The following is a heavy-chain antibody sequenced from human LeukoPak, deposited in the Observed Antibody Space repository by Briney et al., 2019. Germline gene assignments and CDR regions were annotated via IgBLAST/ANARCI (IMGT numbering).Heavy chain of an antibody. D-gene: IGHD4-17*01. V-gene: IGHV3-30-3*01. CDR1: GFTFSSYA. CDR3: AREDYGEGHPIDY. CDR2: ISYDGSNK. J-gene: IGHJ4*02. Sequence: GRSLRLSCAASGFTFSSYAMHWVRQAPGKELEWVAVISYDGSNKYYADSVKGRFTISRDNSKNTLYLQMNSLRAEDTAVYYCAREDYGEGHPIDYWGQGTLVTVSS.